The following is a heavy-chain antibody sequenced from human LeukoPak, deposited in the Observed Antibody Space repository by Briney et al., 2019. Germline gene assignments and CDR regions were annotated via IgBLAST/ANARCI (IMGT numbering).Heavy chain of an antibody. V-gene: IGHV1-18*01. CDR3: ARGRYCSSTSCHPYYYGMDV. J-gene: IGHJ6*02. CDR2: ISAYNGNT. Sequence: GASVKVSCKASGYTFTSYGISWVRQAPGQGLEWMGWISAYNGNTNYAQKLQGRVTMTTDTSTSTAYMELRSLRSDDTAVYYCARGRYCSSTSCHPYYYGMDVWGQGTTVTVSS. CDR1: GYTFTSYG. D-gene: IGHD2-2*01.